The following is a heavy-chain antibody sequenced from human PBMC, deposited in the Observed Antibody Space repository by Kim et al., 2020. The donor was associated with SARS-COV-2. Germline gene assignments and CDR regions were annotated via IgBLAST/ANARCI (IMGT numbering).Heavy chain of an antibody. J-gene: IGHJ6*01. D-gene: IGHD3-10*01. CDR2: IWYAGSNK. CDR1: GFTFSSYG. CDR3: ARVGRLLWFGESYYGMD. V-gene: IGHV3-33*01. Sequence: GGSLRLSCAASGFTFSSYGMHWVRQGPGKGLEWVAVIWYAGSNKYYADSVKGRFTISRDNSKNTLYLQMNSMRAEDTAVYYCARVGRLLWFGESYYGMD.